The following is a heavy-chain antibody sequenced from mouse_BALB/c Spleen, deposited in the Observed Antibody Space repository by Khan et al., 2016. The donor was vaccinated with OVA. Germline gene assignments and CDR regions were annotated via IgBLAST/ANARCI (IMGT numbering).Heavy chain of an antibody. J-gene: IGHJ4*01. Sequence: DLVKPGASVKLSCRASGYTFTSYWINWIKQRPGQGLEWIGLIAPGSGSTSYNEKFKAKAILTVDTSSSTAYIQFSSLSSEDSAVCFCANSNAYGSGLYAMDYWGQGTSVTVSS. CDR3: ANSNAYGSGLYAMDY. D-gene: IGHD1-1*01. CDR1: GYTFTSYW. CDR2: IAPGSGST. V-gene: IGHV1S41*01.